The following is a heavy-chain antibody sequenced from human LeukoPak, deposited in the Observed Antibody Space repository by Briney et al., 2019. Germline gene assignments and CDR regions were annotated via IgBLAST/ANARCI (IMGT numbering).Heavy chain of an antibody. Sequence: PGGPLRLSCAASGFTFSTYWMHWVRQAPGGGLVWVSHINGDGRSTNYADSVKGRFTISRDNAKNTLYLQMNSLRAEDTAVYYCAKDRRWYSSGWYEYWGQGTLVTVSS. V-gene: IGHV3-74*01. CDR1: GFTFSTYW. CDR2: INGDGRST. CDR3: AKDRRWYSSGWYEY. J-gene: IGHJ4*02. D-gene: IGHD6-19*01.